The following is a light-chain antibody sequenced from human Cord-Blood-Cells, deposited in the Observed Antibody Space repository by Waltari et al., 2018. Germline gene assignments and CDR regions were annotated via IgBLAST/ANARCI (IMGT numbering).Light chain of an antibody. V-gene: IGKV1-9*01. Sequence: IQLTQSPSSLSASVGDRVTITCRASQGISSYLAWYQQKPGKAPKLLFYAASTLQSGVPSRFSGSGSGTDFTLTISSLQPEDFVTYYCQQLNSYPITFGQGTRLEIK. CDR1: QGISSY. CDR3: QQLNSYPIT. CDR2: AAS. J-gene: IGKJ5*01.